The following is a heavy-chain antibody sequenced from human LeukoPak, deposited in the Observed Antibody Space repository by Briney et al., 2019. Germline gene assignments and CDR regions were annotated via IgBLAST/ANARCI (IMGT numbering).Heavy chain of an antibody. CDR1: EFSFSNYN. V-gene: IGHV3-21*01. Sequence: GGSLRLSCAASEFSFSNYNINWLRQAAGKGLEWVSSISSSSSSIYYADSVKGRFTISRDNAKNSLYLQMNSLRADATAVNYCARDWNRDGFDMWGQGTMVTVSS. D-gene: IGHD1-1*01. CDR3: ARDWNRDGFDM. J-gene: IGHJ3*02. CDR2: ISSSSSSI.